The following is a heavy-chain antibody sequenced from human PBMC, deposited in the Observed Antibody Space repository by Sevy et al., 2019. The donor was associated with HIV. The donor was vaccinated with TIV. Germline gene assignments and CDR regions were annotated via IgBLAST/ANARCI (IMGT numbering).Heavy chain of an antibody. J-gene: IGHJ6*02. CDR3: ARGVGPHYDILTGYSEGPGMDV. D-gene: IGHD3-9*01. V-gene: IGHV3-30-3*01. CDR1: GFTFSSYA. Sequence: GGSLRLSCAASGFTFSSYAMHWVRQAPGKGLEWVAVISYDGSNKYYGDSVKGRFTISRDNSMNTQYLQRNSLRAEDTAVYYCARGVGPHYDILTGYSEGPGMDVWGQGTTVTVSS. CDR2: ISYDGSNK.